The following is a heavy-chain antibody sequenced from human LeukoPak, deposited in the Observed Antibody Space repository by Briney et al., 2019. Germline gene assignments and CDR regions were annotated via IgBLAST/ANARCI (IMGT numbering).Heavy chain of an antibody. Sequence: SETLSLTCTVSGGSISSNNYYWGWIRQPPGKGLEWIGTIYYSGSTYYNPSLKSRVTISVDTSKHQFSLKLSSVTTAHTAVYYCASLGSGNYLSPVNYWGQGTLVTVSS. CDR1: GGSISSNNYY. J-gene: IGHJ4*02. CDR3: ASLGSGNYLSPVNY. V-gene: IGHV4-39*01. CDR2: IYYSGST. D-gene: IGHD1-26*01.